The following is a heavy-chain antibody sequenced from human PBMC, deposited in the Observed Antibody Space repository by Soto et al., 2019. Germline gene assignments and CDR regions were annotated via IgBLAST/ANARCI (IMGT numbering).Heavy chain of an antibody. D-gene: IGHD2-21*02. CDR3: AKGSVVVAAKFDS. CDR1: GFTYNNYA. Sequence: EVQLLESGGALVQPGVSLSLSCAASGFTYNNYAMGWVRQAPGKGLEWVSAISSSGYSAYYADSVKGRFTISRDYFRNTMFLQMNKLSAEDTAVYYCAKGSVVVAAKFDSWGQGTQVTVSS. J-gene: IGHJ4*02. CDR2: ISSSGYSA. V-gene: IGHV3-23*01.